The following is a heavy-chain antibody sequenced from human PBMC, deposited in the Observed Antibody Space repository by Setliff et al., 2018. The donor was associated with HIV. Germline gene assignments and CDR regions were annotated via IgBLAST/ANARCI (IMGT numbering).Heavy chain of an antibody. Sequence: SETLSLTCAVYGGSFSGYHWNWIRQLPGKGLEWIGEINHSGRTNYNPSLKSRVTISVDTSKNQFSLKLRSVTAADTAMYYCARVSITYWYSIPTFDYYYIDVWGKGTKVTVSS. V-gene: IGHV4-34*01. CDR2: INHSGRT. CDR3: ARVSITYWYSIPTFDYYYIDV. J-gene: IGHJ6*03. D-gene: IGHD2-15*01. CDR1: GGSFSGYH.